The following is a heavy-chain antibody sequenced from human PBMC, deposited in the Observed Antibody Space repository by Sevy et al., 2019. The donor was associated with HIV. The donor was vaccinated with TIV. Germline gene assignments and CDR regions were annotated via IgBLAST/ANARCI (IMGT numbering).Heavy chain of an antibody. Sequence: GGSLRLSCAASGFSFSSYNMNWVRQAPGKGLDWVSYISSSSGAIYYADSVKGRFTISRDNAKNSLYLQMTSLRAEDTAVYYCARDSLSWIQSFDNWGQGTLVTVSS. D-gene: IGHD5-18*01. CDR2: ISSSSGAI. J-gene: IGHJ4*02. CDR1: GFSFSSYN. CDR3: ARDSLSWIQSFDN. V-gene: IGHV3-48*01.